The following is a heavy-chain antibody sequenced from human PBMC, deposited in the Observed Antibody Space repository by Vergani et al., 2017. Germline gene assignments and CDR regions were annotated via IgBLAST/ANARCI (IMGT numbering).Heavy chain of an antibody. D-gene: IGHD4-17*01. Sequence: QLQLQESGPGLVKPSETLSLTCTVSGSSISSSSYYWGWIRPHPGKGLEWIGSIFYSGSTYYNPSLKGRVTISVDTSKNKFSLKLRFVTAADTALYYCAGLWGMTTVATGLDYWGQGSLVTVSS. CDR2: IFYSGST. V-gene: IGHV4-39*01. CDR3: AGLWGMTTVATGLDY. J-gene: IGHJ4*02. CDR1: GSSISSSSYY.